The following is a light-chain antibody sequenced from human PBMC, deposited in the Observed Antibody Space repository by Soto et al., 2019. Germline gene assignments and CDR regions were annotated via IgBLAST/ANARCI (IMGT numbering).Light chain of an antibody. V-gene: IGKV3-20*01. J-gene: IGKJ3*01. Sequence: PGERATLSCRASQRVSSSYLAWYQQKPGQAPRLLIYGASSRATGIPDRFSGSGSGTDFALTISRLEPEDFAVYYCQQYSSSPFTFGPGTKVDIK. CDR2: GAS. CDR3: QQYSSSPFT. CDR1: QRVSSSY.